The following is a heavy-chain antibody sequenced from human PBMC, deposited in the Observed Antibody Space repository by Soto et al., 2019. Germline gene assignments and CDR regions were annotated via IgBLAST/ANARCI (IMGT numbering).Heavy chain of an antibody. V-gene: IGHV3-7*05. Sequence: EVQLVESGGGLVQPGGSLRLSCAASGFTFSSYWMSWVRQAPGKGLEWVANIKQDGSEKYYVDCVKGRITISRDNAKNSMYLQMNSLRAEDTAVYYCAHPLWFGELLGSDYYYDGMDVWGQGTTVTVSS. CDR3: AHPLWFGELLGSDYYYDGMDV. D-gene: IGHD3-10*01. CDR1: GFTFSSYW. CDR2: IKQDGSEK. J-gene: IGHJ6*02.